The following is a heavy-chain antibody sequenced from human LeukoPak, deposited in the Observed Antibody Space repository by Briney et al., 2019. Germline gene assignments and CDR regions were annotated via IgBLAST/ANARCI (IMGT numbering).Heavy chain of an antibody. D-gene: IGHD2-15*01. J-gene: IGHJ3*02. Sequence: ASVKVSCKASGGTFRNYAISWVRQAPGQGLEWMGNIILLFGTTNYAQKLQGRVTMTTDASTSTAYMELRSLRSDDTAVYYCARAPVVGASPAFDIWGQGTMVTVSS. CDR1: GGTFRNYA. CDR3: ARAPVVGASPAFDI. V-gene: IGHV1-69*05. CDR2: IILLFGTT.